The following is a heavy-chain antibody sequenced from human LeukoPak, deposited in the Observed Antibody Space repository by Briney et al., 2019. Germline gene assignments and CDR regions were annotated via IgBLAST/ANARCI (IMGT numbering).Heavy chain of an antibody. CDR1: GFTFSDYY. D-gene: IGHD3-22*01. V-gene: IGHV3-11*04. J-gene: IGHJ4*02. Sequence: GGSLRLSCAASGFTFSDYYMSWIRQAPGKGLEWVSYISSSGSTIYYADSVKGRFTISRDNSKNTLYLQMNSLRAEDTAVYYCANAELLMGYYDSSGPQAFDYWGQGTLVTVSS. CDR3: ANAELLMGYYDSSGPQAFDY. CDR2: ISSSGSTI.